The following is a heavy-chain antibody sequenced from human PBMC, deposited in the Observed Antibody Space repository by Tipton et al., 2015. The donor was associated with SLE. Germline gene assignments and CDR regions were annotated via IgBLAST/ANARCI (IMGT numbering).Heavy chain of an antibody. Sequence: QLVQSGAEVKKPGSSVKVSCKASGGTFSSYAISWVRQAPGQGLEWMGRIIPILGIANYAQKFQGRVTMTRDTSTSTVYMELSSLRSEDTAVYYCARDLLQGPFDYWGQGTLVTVSS. CDR1: GGTFSSYA. CDR3: ARDLLQGPFDY. CDR2: IIPILGIA. D-gene: IGHD1-1*01. J-gene: IGHJ4*02. V-gene: IGHV1-69*09.